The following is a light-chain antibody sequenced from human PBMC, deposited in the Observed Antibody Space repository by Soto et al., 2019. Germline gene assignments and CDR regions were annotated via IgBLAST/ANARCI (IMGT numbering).Light chain of an antibody. CDR3: SSYAGSNINYV. Sequence: QSALTQPPSASGSPGQSVTISCTGTSSDVGGYNYVSWYQQQPGKAPKLMIYEVSTRPSGVPDRFSGSKSGNTASLTVSGLKAEDEADYYCSSYAGSNINYVFGTGTKVTV. V-gene: IGLV2-8*01. J-gene: IGLJ1*01. CDR1: SSDVGGYNY. CDR2: EVS.